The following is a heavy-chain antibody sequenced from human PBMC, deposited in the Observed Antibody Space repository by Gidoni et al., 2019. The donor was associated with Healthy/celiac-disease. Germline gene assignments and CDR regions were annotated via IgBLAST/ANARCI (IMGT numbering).Heavy chain of an antibody. V-gene: IGHV3-33*01. CDR1: GFTFSSYG. J-gene: IGHJ6*02. CDR3: AREISWSHYYYGMDV. CDR2: IWYDGSNK. Sequence: QVQLVESGGGVVQPGRSLRLSCAASGFTFSSYGMHWVRQAPGKGPEWVAVIWYDGSNKYYADSVKGRFTISRDNSKNTLYLQMNSLRAEDTAVYYCAREISWSHYYYGMDVWGQGTTVTVSS. D-gene: IGHD2-15*01.